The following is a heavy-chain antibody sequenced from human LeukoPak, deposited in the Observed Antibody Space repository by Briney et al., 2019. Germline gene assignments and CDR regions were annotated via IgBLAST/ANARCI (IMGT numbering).Heavy chain of an antibody. Sequence: SETLSLTCAVHGGSSSCYYWSWVRQPPGKGLEWIGVINHIGSANYNPSLKSRVTISVDTSNNQFSLKLSSVTAADTAVYYCATRGYSDYYMDVWGKGTTVTVSS. CDR2: INHIGSA. CDR3: ATRGYSDYYMDV. V-gene: IGHV4-34*01. D-gene: IGHD5-12*01. CDR1: GGSSSCYY. J-gene: IGHJ6*03.